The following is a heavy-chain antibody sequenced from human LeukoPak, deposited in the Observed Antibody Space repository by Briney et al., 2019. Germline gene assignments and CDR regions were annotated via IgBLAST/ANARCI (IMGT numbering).Heavy chain of an antibody. Sequence: PSETLSLTCTVSGGSISSYYWSWIRQPAGKGLEWIGCIYTSGSTNYNPSLKSRVTMSVDTSKNQFSLKLSSVTAADTAVYYCARESVAGPYYYYYYMDVWGKGTTVTISS. D-gene: IGHD6-19*01. CDR2: IYTSGST. CDR3: ARESVAGPYYYYYYMDV. V-gene: IGHV4-4*07. J-gene: IGHJ6*03. CDR1: GGSISSYY.